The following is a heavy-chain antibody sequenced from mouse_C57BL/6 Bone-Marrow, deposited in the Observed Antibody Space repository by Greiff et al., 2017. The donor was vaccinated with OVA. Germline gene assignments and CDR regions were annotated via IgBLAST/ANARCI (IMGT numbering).Heavy chain of an antibody. CDR3: VRQDYGSSYRAVDY. V-gene: IGHV10-1*01. J-gene: IGHJ4*01. Sequence: EVKLMESGGGLVQPKGSLKFSCAASGFSFNTYAMNWVRQAPGKGLEWVARIRSKSNNYATYYANSVKDRFTISRDDSESMLYLQMNNLKAEDTAMYYCVRQDYGSSYRAVDYWGQGTTVTVSS. CDR1: GFSFNTYA. CDR2: IRSKSNNYAT. D-gene: IGHD1-1*01.